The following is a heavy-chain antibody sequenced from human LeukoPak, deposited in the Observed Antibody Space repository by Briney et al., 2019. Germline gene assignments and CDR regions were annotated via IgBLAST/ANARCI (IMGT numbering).Heavy chain of an antibody. CDR1: GGSISSYY. J-gene: IGHJ6*03. CDR2: IYTSGST. V-gene: IGHV4-4*07. CDR3: ARHDHYYGGKGEGWYYYYMDV. D-gene: IGHD4-23*01. Sequence: SETLSLTYTVSGGSISSYYWSWIQQPAGKGLEWVVRIYTSGSTNYNPSLKSRVTMSVDTSKNQFALKLSSVAAADTGVYYSARHDHYYGGKGEGWYYYYMDVWGKGTTVTVSS.